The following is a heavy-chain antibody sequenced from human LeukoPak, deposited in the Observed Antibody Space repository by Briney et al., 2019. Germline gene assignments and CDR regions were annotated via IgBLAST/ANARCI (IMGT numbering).Heavy chain of an antibody. CDR3: AKDLGTVTGGRCYFDY. J-gene: IGHJ4*02. CDR2: ISGSGGST. D-gene: IGHD4-4*01. V-gene: IGHV3-23*01. Sequence: GGSLRLSCAASGFTFSSYAMSWVRQAPGKGLEWVSAISGSGGSTYYADSVKGRFTISRDNSKNTLYLQMNSLRAEDTAVYYCAKDLGTVTGGRCYFDYWGQGTLVTVSS. CDR1: GFTFSSYA.